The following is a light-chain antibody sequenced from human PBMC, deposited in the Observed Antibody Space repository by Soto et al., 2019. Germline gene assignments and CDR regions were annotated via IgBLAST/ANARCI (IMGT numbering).Light chain of an antibody. CDR2: AAS. J-gene: IGKJ4*01. CDR3: QHYDTSPLT. CDR1: QSVSSSF. V-gene: IGKV3-20*01. Sequence: EIVLTQSPGTLSLSPGERATLSCRASQSVSSSFLGWYQQKPGQSLRLLIDAASSSATGITDRFSGSGSGTDFTITISRLEHEAFAVYYCQHYDTSPLTFGGGTKVEIK.